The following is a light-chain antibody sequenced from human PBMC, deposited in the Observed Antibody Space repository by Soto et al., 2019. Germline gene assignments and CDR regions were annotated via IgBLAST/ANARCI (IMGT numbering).Light chain of an antibody. CDR3: SSYTSSSPYV. Sequence: QSVVTQTGSVSWSPGQSNNISGTGTSSYVGGYNYVSWYQQHPGKAPKLMIYDVSNRPSGVSNRFSGSKSGNTASLTISWLQAEDEADYYCSSYTSSSPYVFGTGTKVTVL. V-gene: IGLV2-14*01. CDR2: DVS. J-gene: IGLJ1*01. CDR1: SSYVGGYNY.